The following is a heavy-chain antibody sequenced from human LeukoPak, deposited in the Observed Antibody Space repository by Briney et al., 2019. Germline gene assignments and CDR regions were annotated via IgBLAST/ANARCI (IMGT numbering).Heavy chain of an antibody. CDR3: ARDRARYYFDY. J-gene: IGHJ4*02. Sequence: ASVTVSCKASGYTFTSYGISWVRQAPGQGLEWMGWISAYNGNTNYAHKLQGRVTITTDTYTSTAYMELRSLRSDVTAVYYCARDRARYYFDYWGQGTLVTVSS. V-gene: IGHV1-18*04. CDR1: GYTFTSYG. CDR2: ISAYNGNT. D-gene: IGHD3-10*01.